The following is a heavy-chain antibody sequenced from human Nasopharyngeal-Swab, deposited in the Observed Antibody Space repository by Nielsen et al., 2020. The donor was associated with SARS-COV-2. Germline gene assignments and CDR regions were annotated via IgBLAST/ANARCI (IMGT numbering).Heavy chain of an antibody. CDR2: IIPIFGTP. V-gene: IGHV1-69*01. J-gene: IGHJ4*02. D-gene: IGHD5-24*01. CDR3: AYTERWLKGRFDY. Sequence: WVRQAPGQGLEWMGGIIPIFGTPNYAQKFQGRVTITADESTSTAYMELSSLRSDDTAVYYCAYTERWLKGRFDYWGQGTLVTVSS.